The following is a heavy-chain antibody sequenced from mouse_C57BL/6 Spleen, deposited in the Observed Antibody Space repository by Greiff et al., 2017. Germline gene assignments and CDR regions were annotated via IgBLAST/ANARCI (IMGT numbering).Heavy chain of an antibody. CDR2: ISDGGSYT. V-gene: IGHV5-4*03. J-gene: IGHJ3*01. Sequence: EVKVVESGGGLVKPGGSLKLSCAASGFTFSSYAMSWVRQTPEKRLEWVATISDGGSYTYYPDNVKGRFTISRDNAKNNLYLQMSHLKSEDTAMYYCARAELGHAYWGQGTLVTVSA. CDR3: ARAELGHAY. D-gene: IGHD4-1*01. CDR1: GFTFSSYA.